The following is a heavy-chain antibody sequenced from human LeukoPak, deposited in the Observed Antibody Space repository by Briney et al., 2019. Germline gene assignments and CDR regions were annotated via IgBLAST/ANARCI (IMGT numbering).Heavy chain of an antibody. J-gene: IGHJ5*02. CDR2: IYYSGST. CDR1: GGSISSGDYY. Sequence: SQTLSLTCTVSGGSISSGDYYWSWIRQPPGKGLEWIGYIYYSGSTYYNPSLKSRVTISVDTFKNQFSLKLSSVTAADTAVYYCARDLGGLGELSAPTWGQGTLVTVSS. V-gene: IGHV4-30-4*01. D-gene: IGHD3-16*02. CDR3: ARDLGGLGELSAPT.